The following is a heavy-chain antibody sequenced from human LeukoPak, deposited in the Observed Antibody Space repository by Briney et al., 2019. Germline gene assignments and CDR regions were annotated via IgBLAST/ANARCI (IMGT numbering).Heavy chain of an antibody. D-gene: IGHD2-15*01. CDR2: ISSASSYT. CDR1: GFTFSDYY. J-gene: IGHJ4*02. Sequence: GGSLRLSCAASGFTFSDYYMSWIRQAPGKGLEWVSYISSASSYTNYADSVKGRFTISRDNAKNSLYLQMNSLRGEDTAVYYCARGRYCSGGRCSSDFDYWGQGTLVTVSS. V-gene: IGHV3-11*06. CDR3: ARGRYCSGGRCSSDFDY.